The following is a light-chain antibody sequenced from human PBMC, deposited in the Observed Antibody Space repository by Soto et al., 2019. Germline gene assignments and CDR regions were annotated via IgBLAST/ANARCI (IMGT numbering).Light chain of an antibody. CDR2: DAS. V-gene: IGKV3-11*01. Sequence: EIVLTQSPATLSLSPGGRATLSCRASQSVSSYLAWYQQKPGQAPRLLIYDASNRATGIPARFSGSGSGTDFPLTISSLEPEDFAVYYCQQRSNWPPLTFGGGTKVEIK. J-gene: IGKJ4*01. CDR3: QQRSNWPPLT. CDR1: QSVSSY.